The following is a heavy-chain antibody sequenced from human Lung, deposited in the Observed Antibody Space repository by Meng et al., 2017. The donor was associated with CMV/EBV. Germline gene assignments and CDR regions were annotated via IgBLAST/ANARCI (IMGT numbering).Heavy chain of an antibody. CDR3: ARTQWHVGYFDN. Sequence: LXCTLSLGSISSGSYYWGWLRQPPGKGLEWIGSIHYTGSTNYNPSLKTRVSISEDTSKNEFSLTLTSVTAADTAVYYCARTQWHVGYFDNWGQGTLVPSPQ. V-gene: IGHV4-39*07. D-gene: IGHD6-19*01. CDR2: IHYTGST. CDR1: LGSISSGSYY. J-gene: IGHJ4*02.